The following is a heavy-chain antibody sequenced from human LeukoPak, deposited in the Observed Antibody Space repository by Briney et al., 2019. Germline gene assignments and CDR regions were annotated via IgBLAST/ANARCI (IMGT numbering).Heavy chain of an antibody. CDR3: ARTGYHYGSGSHFAFDV. CDR2: IYPGDSDT. D-gene: IGHD3-10*01. V-gene: IGHV5-51*01. J-gene: IGHJ3*01. CDR1: GYTFSNQW. Sequence: GESLEISCEASGYTFSNQWIGWVRQMPGKGLECTGIIYPGDSDTRYSPSFEGQVSISVDKSITTAYLKWSSLKASDTAIYYCARTGYHYGSGSHFAFDVWGQGTAVTVSS.